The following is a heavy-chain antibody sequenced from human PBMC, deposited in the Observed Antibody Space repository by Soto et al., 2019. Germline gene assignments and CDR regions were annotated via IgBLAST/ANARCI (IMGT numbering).Heavy chain of an antibody. J-gene: IGHJ5*02. CDR3: AKPYSSSWYGKNWFDP. CDR1: GFTFSSFA. V-gene: IGHV3-23*01. Sequence: EVQLLESGGGLVQPGGSLRLSCEASGFTFSSFAMTWVRQAPGKGLEWVSTVSGSGGSTYYADSLKGRFTISRDNSKNTLYLQMNSLRAEDTALYYCAKPYSSSWYGKNWFDPWGQGTLVTVSS. CDR2: VSGSGGST. D-gene: IGHD6-13*01.